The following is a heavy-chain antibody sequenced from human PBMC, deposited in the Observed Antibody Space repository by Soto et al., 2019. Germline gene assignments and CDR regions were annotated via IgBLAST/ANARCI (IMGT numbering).Heavy chain of an antibody. V-gene: IGHV3-30*18. CDR2: TSYDGNNK. J-gene: IGHJ4*02. CDR3: AKGGGSARDFDY. D-gene: IGHD1-26*01. CDR1: VFTCGNYG. Sequence: WWSLRLSCTGSVFTCGNYGMHWVRQAPGKGLEWVASTSYDGNNKYYADSLKGRFTISRDNSKKMVYLQMTSLGPEDTAVYYCAKGGGSARDFDYWGQGALVTVS.